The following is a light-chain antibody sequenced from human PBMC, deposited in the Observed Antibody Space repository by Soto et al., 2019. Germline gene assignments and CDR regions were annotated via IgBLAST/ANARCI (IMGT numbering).Light chain of an antibody. V-gene: IGLV2-23*01. CDR2: EGS. Sequence: QSALTQPASVSGSPGQSITISCTGTSSDVGSYNLVSWYQQHPGKAPKLMIYEGSKRPSGVSNRFSGSKSGNTASLTISGLQTEDEADYFCSSYAGGTTLLFGGGTQLTVL. J-gene: IGLJ2*01. CDR3: SSYAGGTTLL. CDR1: SSDVGSYNL.